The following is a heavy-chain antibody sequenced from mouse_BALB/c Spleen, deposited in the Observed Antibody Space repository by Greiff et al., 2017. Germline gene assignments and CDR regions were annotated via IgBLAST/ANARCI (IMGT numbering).Heavy chain of an antibody. D-gene: IGHD2-10*01. CDR3: ARAYYGNYVRFAY. CDR1: GYSITSDYA. V-gene: IGHV3-2*02. CDR2: ISYSGST. Sequence: EVQLQQSGPGLVKPSQSLSLTCTVTGYSITSDYAWNWIRQFPGNKLEWMGYISYSGSTSYNPSLKSRISITRDTSKNQFFLQLNSVTTEDTATYYCARAYYGNYVRFAYWGQGTLVTVSA. J-gene: IGHJ3*01.